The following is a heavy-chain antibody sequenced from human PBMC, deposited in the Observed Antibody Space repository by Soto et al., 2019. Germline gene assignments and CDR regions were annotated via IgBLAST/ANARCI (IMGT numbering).Heavy chain of an antibody. CDR3: TRGAGQGSGSYD. Sequence: QVQLVQSGAEVKKPGASVKVSCKASGYIFTSFGITWVRQAPGQGLEWMGWVSTYNGNTKYAQKLQGRATMSTETSTSTAYMELRSLRSDDTAVYYWTRGAGQGSGSYDWGQGTLVTVSS. D-gene: IGHD3-10*01. V-gene: IGHV1-18*01. J-gene: IGHJ4*02. CDR2: VSTYNGNT. CDR1: GYIFTSFG.